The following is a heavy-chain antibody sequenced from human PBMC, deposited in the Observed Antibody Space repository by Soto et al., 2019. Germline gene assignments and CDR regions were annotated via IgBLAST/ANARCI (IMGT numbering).Heavy chain of an antibody. Sequence: QVQLVQSGAEVKKPGASVKVSCKASGYTFTSYGISWVRQAPGQGLEWMGWISAYNGNTNYAQKLQGRVTMTTDTATSTAYMERRSLRSDGTAVYYCAREPGSGWYLDASDIWGQGTMVTVSS. V-gene: IGHV1-18*01. CDR1: GYTFTSYG. CDR2: ISAYNGNT. J-gene: IGHJ3*02. D-gene: IGHD6-19*01. CDR3: AREPGSGWYLDASDI.